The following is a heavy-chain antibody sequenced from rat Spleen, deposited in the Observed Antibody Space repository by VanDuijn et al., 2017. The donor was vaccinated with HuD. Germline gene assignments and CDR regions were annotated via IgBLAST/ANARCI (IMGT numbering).Heavy chain of an antibody. CDR3: ARGVSYINYVMDA. CDR1: GFSLTSYH. D-gene: IGHD1-2*01. J-gene: IGHJ4*01. Sequence: QVQLKESGPGLVKPSETLSLTCTVSGFSLTSYHVSWVRQPPGKGLEWMGVIWGDGSTAYNPAFKSRLSISRATSKSQVFLKMSSLKTEDTATYYCARGVSYINYVMDAWGQGASVTVSS. V-gene: IGHV2-32*01. CDR2: IWGDGST.